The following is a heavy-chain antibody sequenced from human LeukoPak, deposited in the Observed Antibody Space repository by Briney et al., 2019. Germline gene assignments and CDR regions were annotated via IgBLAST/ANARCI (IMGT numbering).Heavy chain of an antibody. CDR2: IYSGGST. D-gene: IGHD2-21*02. CDR1: GVSFMSNY. Sequence: PGGSLRLSCAASGVSFMSNYMSGVRRAPGKGREGGAVIYSGGSTNYTNSVKGGFTISSHNSKNPLYLQMKSLRAEDTAVYYCARTDETAPAEDFQHWGQGTLVTVSS. J-gene: IGHJ1*01. CDR3: ARTDETAPAEDFQH. V-gene: IGHV3-53*01.